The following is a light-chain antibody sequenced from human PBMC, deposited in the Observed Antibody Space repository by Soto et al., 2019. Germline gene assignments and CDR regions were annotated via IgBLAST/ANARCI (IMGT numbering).Light chain of an antibody. CDR1: QSVSSSY. Sequence: DIVLTQSPGTLSLSPGERAALSCRASQSVSSSYLAWYQPKPGQAPRLRICGAYNRATGIPDRFSGSGSGTAFTLAISRLEPEDFAVYYCQQYDNSPLTFGGGTKVDI. J-gene: IGKJ4*01. CDR2: GAY. V-gene: IGKV3-20*01. CDR3: QQYDNSPLT.